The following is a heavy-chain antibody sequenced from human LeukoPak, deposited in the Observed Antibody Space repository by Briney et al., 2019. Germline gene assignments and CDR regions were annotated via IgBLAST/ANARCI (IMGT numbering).Heavy chain of an antibody. Sequence: GGSLRLSCAASGFTFSSYAMSWVRQAPGKGLEWVANIKQDGSEKYYVDSVKGRFTISRDNAKNSLYLQMNSLRAEDTAVYYCAREIREYRYYFDYWGQGTLVTVSS. J-gene: IGHJ4*02. D-gene: IGHD2-2*01. CDR1: GFTFSSYA. CDR3: AREIREYRYYFDY. CDR2: IKQDGSEK. V-gene: IGHV3-7*01.